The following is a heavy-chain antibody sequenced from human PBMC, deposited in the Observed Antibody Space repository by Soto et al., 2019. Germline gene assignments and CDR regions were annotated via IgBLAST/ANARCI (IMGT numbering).Heavy chain of an antibody. D-gene: IGHD6-19*01. V-gene: IGHV1-8*01. CDR1: GYTFTSYD. Sequence: GASVKVSCKASGYTFTSYDIIWVRQATGQGLEWMGWMNPSTGNTDSAEKFQGRLTMTRNTSISTVYMELSSLSFEDTAVYYCAKGRIIVAGGSDPWGQGTLVTVSS. CDR2: MNPSTGNT. CDR3: AKGRIIVAGGSDP. J-gene: IGHJ5*02.